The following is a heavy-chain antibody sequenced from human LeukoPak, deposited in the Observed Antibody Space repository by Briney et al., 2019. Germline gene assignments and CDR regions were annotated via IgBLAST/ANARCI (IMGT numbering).Heavy chain of an antibody. CDR2: VYYSGST. V-gene: IGHV4-59*08. J-gene: IGHJ4*02. CDR1: GGSISTYY. Sequence: SETLSLTCTVPGGSISTYYWSWVRQAPGKGLEWIGNVYYSGSTNYNPSLESRVTMSVDTSQSQFSLKLTSVTATDTAVYFCARSLGYYYPFDFWGQGTLVTVSS. CDR3: ARSLGYYYPFDF. D-gene: IGHD3-22*01.